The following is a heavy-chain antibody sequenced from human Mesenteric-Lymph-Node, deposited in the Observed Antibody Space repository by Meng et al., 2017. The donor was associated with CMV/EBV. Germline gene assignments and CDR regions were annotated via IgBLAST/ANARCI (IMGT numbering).Heavy chain of an antibody. D-gene: IGHD3-10*01. J-gene: IGHJ5*02. V-gene: IGHV1-8*01. CDR1: GYTFTSYA. CDR2: MSPNSGNT. Sequence: ASVKVSCKASGYTFTSYAINWVRQATGQGLEWMGWMSPNSGNTDYAPKFQGRLTMTRNTSINTAYMDLSSLRSEDTAIYYCTRGRGSTHKGNWFDPWGQGTLVTVSS. CDR3: TRGRGSTHKGNWFDP.